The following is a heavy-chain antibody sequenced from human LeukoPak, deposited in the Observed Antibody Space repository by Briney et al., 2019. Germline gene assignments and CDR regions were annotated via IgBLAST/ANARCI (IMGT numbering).Heavy chain of an antibody. CDR3: ARDGNGDYGHQFDY. J-gene: IGHJ4*02. CDR1: GYTFTSYG. V-gene: IGHV1-18*01. D-gene: IGHD4-17*01. CDR2: ISAYNGNT. Sequence: GASVKVSCKASGYTFTSYGIGWVRQAPGQGLEWMGWISAYNGNTNYVQKLQGRVTMTTDTSTSTAYMELRSLRSDDTAVYYCARDGNGDYGHQFDYWGQGTLVTVSS.